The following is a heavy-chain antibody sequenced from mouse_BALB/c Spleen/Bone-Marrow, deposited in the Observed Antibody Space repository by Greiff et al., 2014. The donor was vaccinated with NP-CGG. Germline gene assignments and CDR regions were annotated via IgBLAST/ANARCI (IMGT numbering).Heavy chain of an antibody. CDR3: ASYYYGHYFDY. D-gene: IGHD1-1*01. Sequence: VQGVESGAELVKPGASVKLSCTASGFNIKDTYMHWVKQRPEQGLEWIGRIDPANGNTKYDPKFQGKATITADTSSNTAYLQLSSLTSEDTAVYYCASYYYGHYFDYWGQGTTLTVSS. CDR2: IDPANGNT. V-gene: IGHV14-3*02. J-gene: IGHJ2*01. CDR1: GFNIKDTY.